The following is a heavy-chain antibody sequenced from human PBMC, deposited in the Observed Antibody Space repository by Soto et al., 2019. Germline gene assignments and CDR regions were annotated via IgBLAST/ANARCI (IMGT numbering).Heavy chain of an antibody. J-gene: IGHJ5*02. Sequence: ASVKVSCKASGYTFTSYGISWVRQAPGQGLEWMEWISAYNGNTNYAQKLQGRVTMTTDTSTSTVYMELRSLRSDDTAVYYCARGNYCGGDCYPHAASTWFDPWGQGTLVTVSS. CDR2: ISAYNGNT. V-gene: IGHV1-18*01. CDR1: GYTFTSYG. D-gene: IGHD2-21*02. CDR3: ARGNYCGGDCYPHAASTWFDP.